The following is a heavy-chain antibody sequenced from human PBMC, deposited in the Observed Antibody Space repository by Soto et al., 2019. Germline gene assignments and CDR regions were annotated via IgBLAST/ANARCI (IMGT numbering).Heavy chain of an antibody. CDR1: GLSVSSSD. V-gene: IGHV3-23*01. CDR3: AKDLHNPHTGSYYFDL. J-gene: IGHJ4*02. Sequence: LRLSCGASGLSVSSSDMSWVRQAPVKGLEWVSVISGHGGNRYYADSVKGRFTISRDNDRNTLYLQLDSLRAEDTALYYCAKDLHNPHTGSYYFDLWGEGALVTVSS. D-gene: IGHD1-26*01. CDR2: ISGHGGNR.